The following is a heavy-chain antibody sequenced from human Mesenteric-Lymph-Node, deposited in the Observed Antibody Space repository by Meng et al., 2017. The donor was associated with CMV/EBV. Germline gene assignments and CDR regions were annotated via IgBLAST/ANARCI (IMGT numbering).Heavy chain of an antibody. J-gene: IGHJ4*02. CDR2: IIPILEIT. CDR3: ASITGRNFDY. Sequence: SVKVSCKASGYTFIGYHMHWVRQAPGQGLEWMGGIIPILEITNYAQKFQGRVTITADKSTSTAYMELSSLRSEDTAVYYCASITGRNFDYWGQGTLVTVSS. D-gene: IGHD1-14*01. V-gene: IGHV1-69*10. CDR1: GYTFIGYH.